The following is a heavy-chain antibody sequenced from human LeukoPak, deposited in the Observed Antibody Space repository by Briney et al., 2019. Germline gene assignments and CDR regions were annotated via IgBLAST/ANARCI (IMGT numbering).Heavy chain of an antibody. Sequence: GGSLRLSCAASGFTFSSYAMSWVRQAPGKGPEWVSGISGGGGGTYYADSVKGRFTISRANSKNTLYLQMKSLRVDDTAVYYCAKSVEHSNYRKFHDWGQGTLVTVSS. J-gene: IGHJ4*02. CDR3: AKSVEHSNYRKFHD. D-gene: IGHD4-11*01. CDR1: GFTFSSYA. CDR2: ISGGGGGT. V-gene: IGHV3-23*01.